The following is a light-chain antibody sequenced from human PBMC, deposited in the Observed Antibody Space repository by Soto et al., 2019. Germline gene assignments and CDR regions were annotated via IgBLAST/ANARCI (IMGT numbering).Light chain of an antibody. CDR2: DAS. V-gene: IGKV3-15*01. CDR1: QSVGSN. Sequence: EIVLTHSPATLSVSPGERATLSCRASQSVGSNLAWYQQRPGQPPRLLIYDASTMATDIPARFSGGGSGTEFILTIGSLQSEDFAGYYCQQYNNWPYTFGQGTKLQIK. CDR3: QQYNNWPYT. J-gene: IGKJ2*01.